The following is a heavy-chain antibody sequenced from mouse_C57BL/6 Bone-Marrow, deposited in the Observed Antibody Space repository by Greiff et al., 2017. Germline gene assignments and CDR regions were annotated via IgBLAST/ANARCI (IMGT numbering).Heavy chain of an antibody. CDR1: GFTFSDYY. D-gene: IGHD1-1*01. J-gene: IGHJ2*01. CDR3: ARDYDCSWFFDF. V-gene: IGHV5-16*01. CDR2: INYDGSST. Sequence: EVKLVESEGGLVPPGSSMKLSCTASGFTFSDYYMAWVRQVPEKGLEWVANINYDGSSTYYLASLQSRFIISRDNAKNILYLQMSILKSEDTATYYCARDYDCSWFFDFCGQGTTLTVSS.